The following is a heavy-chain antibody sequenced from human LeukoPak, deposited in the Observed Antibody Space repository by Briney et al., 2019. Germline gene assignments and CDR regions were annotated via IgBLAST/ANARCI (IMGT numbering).Heavy chain of an antibody. J-gene: IGHJ4*02. D-gene: IGHD6-13*01. CDR1: GGTFSSCA. Sequence: SVKVSCKASGGTFSSCAISWVRQAPGQGLEWMGGIIPIFGTANYAQKFQGRVTITADESTSTAYMELSSLRSEDTAVYYCARAGSSWVYFDYWGQGTLVTVSS. CDR3: ARAGSSWVYFDY. V-gene: IGHV1-69*13. CDR2: IIPIFGTA.